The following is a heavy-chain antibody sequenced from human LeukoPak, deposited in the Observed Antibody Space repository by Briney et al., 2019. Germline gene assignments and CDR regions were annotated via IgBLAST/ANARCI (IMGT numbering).Heavy chain of an antibody. CDR3: ARDKGVTMVRENWLDP. J-gene: IGHJ5*02. CDR1: GYTFTSYY. Sequence: ASVKVSCKASGYTFTSYYMHWVRQAPGQGLEWMGIINPSGGSTSYAQKFQGRVTMTRDTSTSTVYMELSSLRSEDTAVYYCARDKGVTMVRENWLDPWGQGTLVTVSS. V-gene: IGHV1-46*01. CDR2: INPSGGST. D-gene: IGHD3-10*01.